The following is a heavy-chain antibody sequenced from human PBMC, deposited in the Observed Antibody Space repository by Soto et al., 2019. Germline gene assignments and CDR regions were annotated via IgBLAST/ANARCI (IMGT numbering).Heavy chain of an antibody. V-gene: IGHV1-3*01. J-gene: IGHJ6*01. CDR3: ARDGETPQDSSGWYYYYYGMDV. D-gene: IGHD6-19*01. CDR2: INAGNGNT. CDR1: GYTFTSYA. Sequence: GASVKVSCKASGYTFTSYAMHWVRQAPGQRLEWMGWINAGNGNTKYSQKFQGRVTITRDTSASTAYMEPSSLRSEDTAVYYCARDGETPQDSSGWYYYYYGMDVWGQGTTVTVSS.